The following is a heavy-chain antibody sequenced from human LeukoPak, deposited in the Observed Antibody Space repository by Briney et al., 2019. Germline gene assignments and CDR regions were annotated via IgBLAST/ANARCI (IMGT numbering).Heavy chain of an antibody. J-gene: IGHJ6*04. Sequence: GGSLRLSCAASGFTVNSNYMSWVRQAPGKGLEWVSVLYSGGATYYADSVKGRFTISRDNSKNTLYLQMNSLRAEDTAVYYCARSRPGRLILDVWGKGTMVTVSS. CDR1: GFTVNSNY. CDR3: ARSRPGRLILDV. V-gene: IGHV3-53*01. CDR2: LYSGGAT. D-gene: IGHD3-16*01.